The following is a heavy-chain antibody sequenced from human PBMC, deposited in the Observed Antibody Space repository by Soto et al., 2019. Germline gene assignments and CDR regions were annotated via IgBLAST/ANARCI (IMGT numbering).Heavy chain of an antibody. Sequence: EVQLVESGGGLVQPGRSLRLSCAASGFTFDDYAMHWVRQAPGKGLEWVSGISWNSGSIGYADSVKGRFTISRDNAKNSLYLQMNSLRAEDTALYYCAKDGGGDYYGSGVFDYWGQGTLVTVSS. CDR3: AKDGGGDYYGSGVFDY. J-gene: IGHJ4*02. D-gene: IGHD3-10*01. CDR1: GFTFDDYA. CDR2: ISWNSGSI. V-gene: IGHV3-9*01.